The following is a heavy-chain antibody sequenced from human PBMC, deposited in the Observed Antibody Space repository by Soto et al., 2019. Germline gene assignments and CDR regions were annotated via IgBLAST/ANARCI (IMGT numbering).Heavy chain of an antibody. CDR3: ALYSRGYFDWLPSPRWWYYDGMGV. Sequence: QVTLKESGPVLVNPTETLTLTCTVSGFSLSSARMGVSWLRQPPGKALEWLAHIFSNDEKSYSTSLKSRLTLSKDTSKSQVVLTMTNLDPVDTATYYCALYSRGYFDWLPSPRWWYYDGMGVWGQGTTVTVSS. D-gene: IGHD3-9*01. CDR2: IFSNDEK. CDR1: GFSLSSARMG. J-gene: IGHJ6*02. V-gene: IGHV2-26*01.